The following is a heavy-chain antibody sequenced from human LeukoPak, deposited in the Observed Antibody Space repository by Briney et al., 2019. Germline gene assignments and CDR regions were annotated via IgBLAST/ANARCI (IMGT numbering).Heavy chain of an antibody. D-gene: IGHD3-3*01. J-gene: IGHJ4*02. V-gene: IGHV3-49*03. CDR3: TRVADHITIFGVDGYYFDY. Sequence: GGPLRLSCTVSGFTFGDYAMSWFRQAPGKGLEGGGFIRSKAYGGTTEYAASVKGRFTISRDDSKSIAYLQMNSLKTEDTAVYYCTRVADHITIFGVDGYYFDYWGQGTLVTVSS. CDR2: IRSKAYGGTT. CDR1: GFTFGDYA.